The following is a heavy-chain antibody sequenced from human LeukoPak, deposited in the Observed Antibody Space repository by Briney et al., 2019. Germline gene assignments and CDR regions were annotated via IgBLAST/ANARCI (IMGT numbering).Heavy chain of an antibody. CDR3: ARTSGDPFDS. Sequence: GGSLRLSCAASGFTFSTYWMSWVRQAPGKGLEWVANINEDASEKYYAGSVKGRFTISRDNAGSSLYVQMISLRVEDTAVYYCARTSGDPFDSWGQGTLVIVSS. V-gene: IGHV3-7*01. CDR1: GFTFSTYW. CDR2: INEDASEK. D-gene: IGHD4-17*01. J-gene: IGHJ4*02.